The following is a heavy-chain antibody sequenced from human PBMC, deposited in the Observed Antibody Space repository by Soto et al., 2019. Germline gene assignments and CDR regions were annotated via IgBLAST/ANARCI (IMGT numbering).Heavy chain of an antibody. V-gene: IGHV1-18*01. CDR3: AREGGYDYYYGMDV. CDR1: GYTLTSDG. Sequence: QVQLVQSGAEVKKPGASVKVSCKASGYTLTSDGISWARQAPGQGLEWMGWISAYNGNTKYAQKLQGRVTMTTDTSTSTDYMELRSLRSDDTAVYYCAREGGYDYYYGMDVWGQGTTVTVSS. J-gene: IGHJ6*02. D-gene: IGHD5-12*01. CDR2: ISAYNGNT.